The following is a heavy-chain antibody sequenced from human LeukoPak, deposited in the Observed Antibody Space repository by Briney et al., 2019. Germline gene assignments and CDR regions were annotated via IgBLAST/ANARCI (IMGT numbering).Heavy chain of an antibody. Sequence: GGSLRLSCAASGFTFSSYWMHWVRQAPGKGLVWVSHINSDGSSTNYADSVKGRFTISRDNAKNTVYLQMNSLRAEDTAVYYCTRVISGYTYDGLDYWGQGTLVTVSS. V-gene: IGHV3-74*01. D-gene: IGHD5-18*01. CDR2: INSDGSST. CDR1: GFTFSSYW. CDR3: TRVISGYTYDGLDY. J-gene: IGHJ4*02.